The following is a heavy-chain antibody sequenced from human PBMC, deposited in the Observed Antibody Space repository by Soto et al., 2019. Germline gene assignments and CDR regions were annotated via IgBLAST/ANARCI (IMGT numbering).Heavy chain of an antibody. J-gene: IGHJ1*01. CDR2: ISYSGSP. Sequence: SETLSLTCTVSGVSVSRDYQWIWIRQPPGKGLEWIGHISYSGSPYYRPSLRSRLSISVDTSKNQFSLKVKSVTAADTAVYYCARAWDFWGQGTLVTVSS. CDR3: ARAWDF. V-gene: IGHV4-30-4*01. CDR1: GVSVSRDYQ. D-gene: IGHD1-26*01.